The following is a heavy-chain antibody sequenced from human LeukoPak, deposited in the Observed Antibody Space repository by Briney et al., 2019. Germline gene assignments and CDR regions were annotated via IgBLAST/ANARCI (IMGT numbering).Heavy chain of an antibody. CDR1: GFTFSTSW. J-gene: IGHJ4*02. CDR3: AKSLDY. V-gene: IGHV3-7*01. CDR2: IKQDGSET. Sequence: PGGSLRLSCAASGFTFSTSWMDWVRRAPGKGLEWVANIKQDGSETYYVDSAKGRFTISRDNAKNSLYLQMDSLRVDDTAIYYCAKSLDYWGQGTLVTVSS.